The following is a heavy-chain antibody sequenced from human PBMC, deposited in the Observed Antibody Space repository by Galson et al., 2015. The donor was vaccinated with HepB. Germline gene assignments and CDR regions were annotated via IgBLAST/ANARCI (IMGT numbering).Heavy chain of an antibody. V-gene: IGHV1-24*01. CDR2: FDPEDGET. CDR1: GYTLTELS. D-gene: IGHD2-15*01. J-gene: IGHJ3*02. Sequence: SVKVSCKVSGYTLTELSMHWVRQAPGKGLEWMGGFDPEDGETIYAQKFQGRVTMTEDTSTDTAYMELSSLRSEDTAVYYCATAPLTRYCSGGSCYLRDQFDIWGQGTMVTVSS. CDR3: ATAPLTRYCSGGSCYLRDQFDI.